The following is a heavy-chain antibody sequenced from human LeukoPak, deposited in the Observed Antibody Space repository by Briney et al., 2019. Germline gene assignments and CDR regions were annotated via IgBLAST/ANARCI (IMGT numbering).Heavy chain of an antibody. CDR1: GDNVSSTTAA. V-gene: IGHV6-1*01. CDR2: TYYRSRWYS. Sequence: SQTLSLTCAISGDNVSSTTAAWNWIRQSPSRGLEWLGRTYYRSRWYSDFAEYVKSRITIDPDTSKNQFSLQLNSVTPDDTAVDSFARGQTYSGRIFDYWGQGTLVTVSS. J-gene: IGHJ4*02. D-gene: IGHD1-26*01. CDR3: ARGQTYSGRIFDY.